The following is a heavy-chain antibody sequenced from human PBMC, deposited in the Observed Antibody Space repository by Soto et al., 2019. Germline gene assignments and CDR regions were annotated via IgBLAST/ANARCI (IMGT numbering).Heavy chain of an antibody. V-gene: IGHV3-74*01. CDR1: GFTFRKFW. CDR2: ISSDGTTT. D-gene: IGHD2-8*01. CDR3: AIQDCTNDVCHEATVTVGGALES. Sequence: EVQLVQSGGGLAQPGKSLRLSCAASGFTFRKFWMHWVRQVPGKGPVWVSYISSDGTTTDYADSVKGRFTISRDNAKETLNMHMDSLRAEDTAGYYCAIQDCTNDVCHEATVTVGGALESWGQGTLVTVSS. J-gene: IGHJ1*01.